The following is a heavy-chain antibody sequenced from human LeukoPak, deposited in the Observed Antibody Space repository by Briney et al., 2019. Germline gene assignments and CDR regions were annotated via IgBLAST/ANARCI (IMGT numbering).Heavy chain of an antibody. J-gene: IGHJ4*02. CDR2: ISYDGSNK. CDR1: GFTFSSYA. CDR3: ASLTVTGAGNFDY. V-gene: IGHV3-30-3*01. D-gene: IGHD4-17*01. Sequence: GGSLRLSCAASGFTFSSYAMHWVRRAPGKGLEWVAVISYDGSNKYYADSVKGRFTISRDNSKNTLYLQMNSLSAEDTAVYYCASLTVTGAGNFDYWGQGTLVTVSS.